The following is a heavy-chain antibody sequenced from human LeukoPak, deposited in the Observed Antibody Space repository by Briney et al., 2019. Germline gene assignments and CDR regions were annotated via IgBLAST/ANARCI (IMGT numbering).Heavy chain of an antibody. CDR1: GFTVSSSY. V-gene: IGHV3-66*01. J-gene: IGHJ4*02. D-gene: IGHD6-13*01. Sequence: GGSLTLSCAASGFTVSSSYMSWVRQAPGKGLEWVSIISSAGTTYYADSVKGRFTISRDNSKNTVYLQVNSLRDKDTAVYYCARDLEAANTYYFDYWGQGTMVTVSS. CDR2: ISSAGTT. CDR3: ARDLEAANTYYFDY.